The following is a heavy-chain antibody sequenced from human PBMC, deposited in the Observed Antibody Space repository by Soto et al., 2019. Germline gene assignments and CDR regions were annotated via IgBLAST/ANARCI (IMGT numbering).Heavy chain of an antibody. Sequence: GVLRLSCAASGFTFSSNAMSWVRQAPGKGLEWVSGISSSGGSTYYADSVKGRFTISRDNSKNMLYLQMNNLRAEDTAVYYCAKAQGGSYFDYWGQGTLVTVS. D-gene: IGHD2-15*01. CDR2: ISSSGGST. V-gene: IGHV3-23*01. CDR3: AKAQGGSYFDY. J-gene: IGHJ4*02. CDR1: GFTFSSNA.